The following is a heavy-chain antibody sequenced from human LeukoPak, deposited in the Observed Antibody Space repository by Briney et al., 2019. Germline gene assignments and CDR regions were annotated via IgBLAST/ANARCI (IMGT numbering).Heavy chain of an antibody. CDR3: AKGTMVRGFDY. J-gene: IGHJ4*02. Sequence: GGSLRLSCVVSGITFVSHGMHWVRQAPGKGLEWVAFIRYDGSQKYYAGSVKGRFTISRDNSKNTLYLQMNSLRADDTAVYYCAKGTMVRGFDYWGQGTLVTVSS. CDR2: IRYDGSQK. CDR1: GITFVSHG. D-gene: IGHD3-10*01. V-gene: IGHV3-30*02.